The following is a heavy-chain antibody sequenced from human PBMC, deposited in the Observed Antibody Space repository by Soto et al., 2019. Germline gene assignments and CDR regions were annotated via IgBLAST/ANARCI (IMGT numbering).Heavy chain of an antibody. Sequence: EVQLLGSGGGLVQPGGSLRLSCVASGFTFSTYWMNWVRQAPGLGLEWVANINPDGSVGTYVDSVKGRFTTSRDTAKNSLYLQLSLLRADGTAVYFCAGWVGHDYHYMGQGILVSVSS. CDR3: AGWVGHDYHY. CDR1: GFTFSTYW. CDR2: INPDGSVG. D-gene: IGHD1-26*01. V-gene: IGHV3-7*03. J-gene: IGHJ4*02.